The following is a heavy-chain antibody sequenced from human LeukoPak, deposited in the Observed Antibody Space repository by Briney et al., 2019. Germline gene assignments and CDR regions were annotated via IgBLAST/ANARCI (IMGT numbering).Heavy chain of an antibody. Sequence: PSETLSLTCAVYGGSFSGYYWSWIRQPPGKGLEWIGETNHSGSTNYNPSLKSRVTISVDTSKNQFSLKLSSVTAADTAVYYCARGVGVVPAAIRGRFDYWGQGTLVTVSS. V-gene: IGHV4-34*01. CDR1: GGSFSGYY. CDR2: TNHSGST. CDR3: ARGVGVVPAAIRGRFDY. D-gene: IGHD2-2*02. J-gene: IGHJ4*02.